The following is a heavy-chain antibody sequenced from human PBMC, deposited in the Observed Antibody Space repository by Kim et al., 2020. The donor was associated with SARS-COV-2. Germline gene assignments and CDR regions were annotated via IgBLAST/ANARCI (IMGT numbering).Heavy chain of an antibody. CDR1: GFTFSSYS. J-gene: IGHJ5*02. CDR2: ISSSSSYI. D-gene: IGHD2-15*01. Sequence: GGSLRLSCAASGFTFSSYSMNWVRQAPGKGLEWVSSISSSSSYIYYADSVKGRFTISRDNAKNSLYLQMNSLRAEDTAVYYCAIYCSGGSCYSGCFDPWGQGTLVTVSS. CDR3: AIYCSGGSCYSGCFDP. V-gene: IGHV3-21*01.